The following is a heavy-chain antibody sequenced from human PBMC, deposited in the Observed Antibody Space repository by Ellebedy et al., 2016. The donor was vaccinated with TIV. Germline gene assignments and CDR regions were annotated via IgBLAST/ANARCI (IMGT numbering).Heavy chain of an antibody. CDR1: GFTFRSYA. CDR2: IDSTGRYI. Sequence: PGGSLRLSCVYSGFTFRSYAMNWVRQAPGKGLEWIACIDSTGRYIYYADSLKGRFTVSRDNGENTLYLQMTSLRADDTAVYFCARGLVAAAGRNALDIWGQGTMVTVSS. D-gene: IGHD6-13*01. CDR3: ARGLVAAAGRNALDI. J-gene: IGHJ3*02. V-gene: IGHV3-21*01.